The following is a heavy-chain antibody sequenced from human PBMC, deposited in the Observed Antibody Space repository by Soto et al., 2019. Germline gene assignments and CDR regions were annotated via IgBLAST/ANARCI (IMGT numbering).Heavy chain of an antibody. CDR2: INAGNGNT. D-gene: IGHD3-10*01. Sequence: ASVKVSCKASGYTFTSYAMHWVRQAPGQRLEWMGWINAGNGNTKYSQKFQGRVTITTETSASTAYMGLSRLSSEDTAVYYCSRDLSQSYYFGSEYFDYWGQGALVTVSS. J-gene: IGHJ4*02. V-gene: IGHV1-3*01. CDR1: GYTFTSYA. CDR3: SRDLSQSYYFGSEYFDY.